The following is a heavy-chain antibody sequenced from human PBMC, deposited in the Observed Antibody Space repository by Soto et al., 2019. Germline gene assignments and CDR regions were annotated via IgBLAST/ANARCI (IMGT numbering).Heavy chain of an antibody. CDR3: ASLPSGSYFDY. D-gene: IGHD1-26*01. CDR1: GGSISSSSYY. Sequence: QLQLQESGPGLVKPSETLSLTCTVSGGSISSSSYYWGWIRQPPGKGLEWIGSIYYSGSTYYNPSLKSRVTISVDTSKNQFSLKLSSVTAADTAVYYCASLPSGSYFDYWGPGTLVTVSS. V-gene: IGHV4-39*01. J-gene: IGHJ4*02. CDR2: IYYSGST.